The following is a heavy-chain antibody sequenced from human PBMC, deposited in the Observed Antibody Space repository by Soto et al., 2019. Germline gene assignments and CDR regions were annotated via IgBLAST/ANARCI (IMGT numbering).Heavy chain of an antibody. CDR3: ARGSMVRGVITDYYYYYMDV. Sequence: GGSLRLSCAASGFTFSSYWVSWVRQAPGKGLEWVANIKQDGSEKYYVDSVKGRFTISRDNAKNSLYLQMNSLRAEDTAVYYCARGSMVRGVITDYYYYYMDVWAKGPRSPSP. D-gene: IGHD3-10*01. J-gene: IGHJ6*03. CDR1: GFTFSSYW. CDR2: IKQDGSEK. V-gene: IGHV3-7*01.